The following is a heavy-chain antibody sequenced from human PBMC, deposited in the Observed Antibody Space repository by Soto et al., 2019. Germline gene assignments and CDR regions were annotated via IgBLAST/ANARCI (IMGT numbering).Heavy chain of an antibody. J-gene: IGHJ6*03. D-gene: IGHD2-2*01. CDR2: IYYSGST. Sequence: SETLSLTCTVSGGSISSYYWSWIRQPPGKGLEWIGYIYYSGSTNYNPSLKSRVTISVDTSKNQFSLKLSSVTAADTAVYYCARHEGVVPAANPYYYYYMDVWGKGTTVTVSS. CDR3: ARHEGVVPAANPYYYYYMDV. V-gene: IGHV4-59*08. CDR1: GGSISSYY.